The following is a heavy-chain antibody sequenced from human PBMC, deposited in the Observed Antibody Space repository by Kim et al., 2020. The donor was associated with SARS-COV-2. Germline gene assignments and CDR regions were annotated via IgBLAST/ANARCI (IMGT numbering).Heavy chain of an antibody. J-gene: IGHJ3*02. CDR1: GFTFSSYA. V-gene: IGHV3-23*01. D-gene: IGHD3-10*01. CDR2: ISGSGGST. Sequence: GGSLRLSCAASGFTFSSYAMSWVRQAPGKGLEWVSAISGSGGSTYYADSVKGRFTISRDNSKNTLYLQMNSLRAEDTAVYYCAKIGYYYGSGRDFGPDFPDAFDIWGQGTMVTVSS. CDR3: AKIGYYYGSGRDFGPDFPDAFDI.